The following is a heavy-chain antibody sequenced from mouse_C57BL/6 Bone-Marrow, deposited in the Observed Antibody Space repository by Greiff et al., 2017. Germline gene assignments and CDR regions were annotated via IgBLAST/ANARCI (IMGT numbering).Heavy chain of an antibody. CDR2: IDPSDSYT. V-gene: IGHV1-69*01. CDR3: ARKEGGRGGFDD. Sequence: QVQLQQPGAELVMPGASVKLSCKASGYTFTSYWMHWVKQRPGQGLEWIGEIDPSDSYTNYNQKFKGKSTLTVDKSSSTAYMQLSSLTSEDSAVYDCARKEGGRGGFDDWGQGTTLTVSS. J-gene: IGHJ2*01. D-gene: IGHD3-3*01. CDR1: GYTFTSYW.